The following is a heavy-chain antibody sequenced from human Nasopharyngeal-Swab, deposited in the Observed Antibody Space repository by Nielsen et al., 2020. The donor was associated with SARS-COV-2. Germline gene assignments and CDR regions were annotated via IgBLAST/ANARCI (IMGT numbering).Heavy chain of an antibody. CDR3: ASSPGIAAPTGMDV. D-gene: IGHD6-13*01. J-gene: IGHJ6*02. Sequence: GESLKISCAASGFTFSSYAMHWVRQAPGKGLGWGAVISYDGSNKYYADSVKGRFTISRDNSKNTLYLQMNSLRAEDTAVYYCASSPGIAAPTGMDVWGQGTTVTVSS. CDR2: ISYDGSNK. CDR1: GFTFSSYA. V-gene: IGHV3-30*04.